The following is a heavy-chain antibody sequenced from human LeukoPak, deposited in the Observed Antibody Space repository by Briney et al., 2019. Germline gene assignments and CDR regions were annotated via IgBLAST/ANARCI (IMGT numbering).Heavy chain of an antibody. V-gene: IGHV3-74*01. D-gene: IGHD4-17*01. CDR2: INPDGTTT. CDR3: VRIATVTTPDY. Sequence: VCVSRINPDGTTTNYADSVKRRFTISRDNAKNTLYLQMNSLTVEDTALYYCVRIATVTTPDYWGQGTLVTVSS. J-gene: IGHJ4*02.